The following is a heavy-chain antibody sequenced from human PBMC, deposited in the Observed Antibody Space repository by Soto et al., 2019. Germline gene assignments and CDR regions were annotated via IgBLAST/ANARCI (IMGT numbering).Heavy chain of an antibody. CDR2: IIPIFGTA. V-gene: IGHV1-69*13. CDR3: ATGRYCSSTSCYAGIHDAFDI. CDR1: GGTFSSYA. D-gene: IGHD2-2*01. Sequence: ASVKVSCKASGGTFSSYAISWVRQAPGQGLEWMGGIIPIFGTANYAQKFQGRVTITADESTSTAYMELGSLGSEDTAVYYCATGRYCSSTSCYAGIHDAFDIWGQGTMVTVSS. J-gene: IGHJ3*02.